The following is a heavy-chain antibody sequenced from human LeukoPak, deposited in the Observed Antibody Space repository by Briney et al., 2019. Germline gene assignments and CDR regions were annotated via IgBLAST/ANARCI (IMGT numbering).Heavy chain of an antibody. CDR2: INAGNANT. CDR1: GYTLTSYA. J-gene: IGHJ4*02. V-gene: IGHV1-3*01. D-gene: IGHD3-22*01. CDR3: ARDLTHRRNYDNSGYQIVSAF. Sequence: ASVKVSCKASGYTLTSYAMHWVRQAPGQRLEWMGWINAGNANTKYSQEFQGRVTMTTDTSTSTAYMELRSLRSDDTAVYYCARDLTHRRNYDNSGYQIVSAFWGQGTLVTVSS.